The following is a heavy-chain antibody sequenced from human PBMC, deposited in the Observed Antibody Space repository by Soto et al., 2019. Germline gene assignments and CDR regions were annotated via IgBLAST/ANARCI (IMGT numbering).Heavy chain of an antibody. Sequence: QVQLQQSGPGLVKPSQTLSLTCTVSGGSISFDHYHWTWIRQPPGKGLEWIGYVHYSGSVLYNPSLQSRVSIPVDTSKNQFSLKLSSVTAADTAVYFCAREDDGGDRDYYGLDVWGHGTTVTVSS. CDR2: VHYSGSV. D-gene: IGHD2-21*02. CDR3: AREDDGGDRDYYGLDV. V-gene: IGHV4-30-4*01. J-gene: IGHJ6*02. CDR1: GGSISFDHYH.